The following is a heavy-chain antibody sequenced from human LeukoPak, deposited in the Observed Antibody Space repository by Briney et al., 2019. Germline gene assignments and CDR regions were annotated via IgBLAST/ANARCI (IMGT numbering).Heavy chain of an antibody. CDR3: AREGY. V-gene: IGHV3-48*04. J-gene: IGHJ4*02. CDR1: GFTFSSYS. CDR2: STGGSGTI. Sequence: GGSLRLSCAASGFTFSSYSMNWVRQAPGKGLEWVSSSTGGSGTIYYADSVKGRFTISRDNAKNSLYLQMNSLRAEDTAVYYCAREGYWGQGTLVTVSS.